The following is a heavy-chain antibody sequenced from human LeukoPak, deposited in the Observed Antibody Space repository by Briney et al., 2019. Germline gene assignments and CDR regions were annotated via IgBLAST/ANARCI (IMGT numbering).Heavy chain of an antibody. D-gene: IGHD2-15*01. V-gene: IGHV5-51*01. CDR1: GYSFTSYW. CDR3: ARLKDSCGGSCYYMDV. CDR2: IYPGDSDT. Sequence: GESLKISCKGSGYSFTSYWIGWVRQMPGKGLEWMGIIYPGDSDTRYSPSFQAQVTISADKPISTPYLQWRTPNPPHTPIYYCARLKDSCGGSCYYMDVWGKGTTVTVSS. J-gene: IGHJ6*03.